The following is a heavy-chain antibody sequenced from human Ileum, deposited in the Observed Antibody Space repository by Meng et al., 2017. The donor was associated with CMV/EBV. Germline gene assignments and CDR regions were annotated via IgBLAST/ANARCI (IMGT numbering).Heavy chain of an antibody. D-gene: IGHD3-16*01. V-gene: IGHV3-30*02. Sequence: GGSLRLSCAASGFTFSSYGMHWVRQAPGKGLEWVAFIRYDGSNKYYADSVKGRFTISKDNSGNMVYLQMNSLRVEDTAVYYCAREQMGALRGYVDCGGQGILVTVSS. CDR1: GFTFSSYG. J-gene: IGHJ4*02. CDR2: IRYDGSNK. CDR3: AREQMGALRGYVDC.